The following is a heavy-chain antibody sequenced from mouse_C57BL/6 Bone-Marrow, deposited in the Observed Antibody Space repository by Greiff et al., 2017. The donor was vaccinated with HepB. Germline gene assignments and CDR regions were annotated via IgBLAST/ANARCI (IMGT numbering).Heavy chain of an antibody. Sequence: QVQLQQSGPELVKPGASVKISCKASGYAFSSSWMNWVKQRPGKGLEWIGRIYPGDGDTNYNRKFKGKATLTADKSPSTAYMQLSSLTSEDSAVYFCARERFDYWGQGTTLTVSS. V-gene: IGHV1-82*01. J-gene: IGHJ2*01. CDR1: GYAFSSSW. CDR3: ARERFDY. CDR2: IYPGDGDT.